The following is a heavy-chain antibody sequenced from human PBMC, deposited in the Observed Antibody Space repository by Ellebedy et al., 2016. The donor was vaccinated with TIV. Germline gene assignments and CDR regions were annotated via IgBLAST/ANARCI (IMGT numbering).Heavy chain of an antibody. D-gene: IGHD3-22*01. CDR1: GYTLTDDY. Sequence: ASVKVSCKASGYTLTDDYVHWVRQAPGQGLEWMGWISAYNGDTKYAEKLQGRVTMTTDTSTSTAFMELRSLRSDDTAVYYCARKGPFGYDTSGFSDYWGQGTLVTVSS. J-gene: IGHJ4*02. CDR2: ISAYNGDT. V-gene: IGHV1-18*04. CDR3: ARKGPFGYDTSGFSDY.